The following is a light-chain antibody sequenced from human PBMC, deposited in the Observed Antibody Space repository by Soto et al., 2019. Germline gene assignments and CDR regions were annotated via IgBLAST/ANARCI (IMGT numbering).Light chain of an antibody. J-gene: IGLJ2*01. CDR1: SSDVGGYNY. Sequence: QSALTQPASVSGSPGQSITISCTGTSSDVGGYNYVSWYQQHPGKAPKLMIYDVSNRPSGVSNRFSGSKSGNTASLTISGLQAEDEADSSGSAYTSSSPPVVFCRVTNLTVL. V-gene: IGLV2-14*01. CDR3: SAYTSSSPPVV. CDR2: DVS.